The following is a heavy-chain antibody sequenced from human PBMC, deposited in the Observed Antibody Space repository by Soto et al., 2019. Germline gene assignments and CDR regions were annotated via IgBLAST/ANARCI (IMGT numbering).Heavy chain of an antibody. Sequence: QITLKESGPTLVKPTQTLTLTCTFSGFSVSTRGVGVGWIRQPPGKALEWLALIYWDDDKRYRPSLKSRRYLTNDNSKNPVVLTMTNMDPVDTGTYYCAHKGDGYRGFKYWGQGTLVTVSS. CDR1: GFSVSTRGVG. D-gene: IGHD5-12*01. V-gene: IGHV2-5*02. J-gene: IGHJ4*02. CDR3: AHKGDGYRGFKY. CDR2: IYWDDDK.